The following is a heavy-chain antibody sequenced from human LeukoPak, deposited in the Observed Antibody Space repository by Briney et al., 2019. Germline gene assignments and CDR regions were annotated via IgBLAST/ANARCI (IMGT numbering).Heavy chain of an antibody. CDR1: GGSISSGSYY. CDR3: AREDYYDSSGYYPFDV. Sequence: SQTLSLTCTASGGSISSGSYYWNWIRQPAGKGLEWVGRIYSSGGTDFTPSLKSRGTISVDTSKNQFSLKLSSVTAADTGVYYCAREDYYDSSGYYPFDVWGQGILVTVSS. J-gene: IGHJ4*02. D-gene: IGHD3-22*01. V-gene: IGHV4-61*02. CDR2: IYSSGGT.